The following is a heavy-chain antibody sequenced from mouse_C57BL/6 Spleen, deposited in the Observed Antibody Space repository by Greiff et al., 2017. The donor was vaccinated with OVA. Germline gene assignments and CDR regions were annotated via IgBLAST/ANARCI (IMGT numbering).Heavy chain of an antibody. V-gene: IGHV1-50*01. CDR2: IDPSDSYT. CDR1: GYTFTSYW. D-gene: IGHD2-12*01. CDR3: ATKLYPFDY. Sequence: VQLQQPGAELVKPGASVKLSCKASGYTFTSYWMQWVKQRPGQGLEWIGEIDPSDSYTNYNQKFKGKATLTVDTSSSTAYMQLSSLTSEDSAVYYCATKLYPFDYWGQGTTLTVSS. J-gene: IGHJ2*01.